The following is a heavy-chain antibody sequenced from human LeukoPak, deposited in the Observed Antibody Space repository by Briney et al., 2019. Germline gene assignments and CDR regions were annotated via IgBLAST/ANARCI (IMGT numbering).Heavy chain of an antibody. CDR3: ARIKYYDFWSGYEVGFYFDY. D-gene: IGHD3-3*01. Sequence: ASVKVSCKASGYTFTSYAMNWVRQAPGQGLEWMGWINTNTGNPTYAQGFTGRFVFSLDTSASTAYLQISSLKAEDTAVYYCARIKYYDFWSGYEVGFYFDYWGQGTLVTVSS. CDR2: INTNTGNP. CDR1: GYTFTSYA. V-gene: IGHV7-4-1*02. J-gene: IGHJ4*02.